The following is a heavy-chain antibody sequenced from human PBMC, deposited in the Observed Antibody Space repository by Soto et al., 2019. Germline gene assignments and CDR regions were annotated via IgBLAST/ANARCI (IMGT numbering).Heavy chain of an antibody. CDR1: GGTFSSYA. D-gene: IGHD3-22*01. V-gene: IGHV1-69*13. Sequence: GASVKVSCKASGGTFSSYAISWVRQAPGQGLEWMGGIIPIFGTANYAQKFQGRVTITADESTSTAYMELSSLRSEDTAVYYCARDYYDSSGSPYFDYWGQGTLVTVSS. CDR3: ARDYYDSSGSPYFDY. CDR2: IIPIFGTA. J-gene: IGHJ4*02.